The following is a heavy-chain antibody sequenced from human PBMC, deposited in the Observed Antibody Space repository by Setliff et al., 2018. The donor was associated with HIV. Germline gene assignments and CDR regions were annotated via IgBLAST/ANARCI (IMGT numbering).Heavy chain of an antibody. V-gene: IGHV1-46*01. J-gene: IGHJ6*04. CDR3: ARDASYGGYERDIHV. CDR1: GYTFTTYY. CDR2: INSSGGST. Sequence: ASVKVSCKASGYTFTTYYIHWVRQAPGQGLEWMGIINSSGGSTSYAQKFQGRVTMTRDTSTSTVYMELSSLRSEDTAVYYCARDASYGGYERDIHVWGKGTTVTVSS. D-gene: IGHD5-12*01.